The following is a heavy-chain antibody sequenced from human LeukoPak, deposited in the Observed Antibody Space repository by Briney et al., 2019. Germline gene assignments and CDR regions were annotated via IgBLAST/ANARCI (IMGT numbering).Heavy chain of an antibody. CDR2: ITNNGSST. Sequence: GGSLRLSCAASGLTFSSHWMHWVRQAPGKGLVWVSRITNNGSSTTYADSVKGRFTISRDNAKNMLYLQVNSLRAEDTAVYYCARDADWGGLDYWGQGTLVTVSS. CDR1: GLTFSSHW. CDR3: ARDADWGGLDY. V-gene: IGHV3-74*01. D-gene: IGHD7-27*01. J-gene: IGHJ4*02.